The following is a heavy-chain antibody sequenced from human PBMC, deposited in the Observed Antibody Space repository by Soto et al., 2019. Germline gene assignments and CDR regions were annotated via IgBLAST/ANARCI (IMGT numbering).Heavy chain of an antibody. J-gene: IGHJ1*01. CDR3: ARCSSTSCYRAEYFQH. V-gene: IGHV1-69*04. D-gene: IGHD2-2*02. CDR2: IIPTLGIA. CDR1: GGTYSRYA. Sequence: GXSVKVSCKASGGTYSRYAISWVRHSPGQGLEWLGRIIPTLGIANYAQTFQGRVTITADKSTSTAYMELSSLRSDDTAVYYCARCSSTSCYRAEYFQHWGQGTLVTVSS.